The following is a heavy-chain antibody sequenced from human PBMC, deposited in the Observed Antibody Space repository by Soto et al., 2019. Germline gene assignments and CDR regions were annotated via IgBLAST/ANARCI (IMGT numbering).Heavy chain of an antibody. CDR1: GGSISDFY. D-gene: IGHD6-6*01. Sequence: PSETLSLTCTVSGGSISDFYWSWIRQPPGKGLEWIGYIYYSGSTNYNPSLKSRVTISVDTSKNQFSLNLRSMSPADTAVYYCARVGGLAARTFDYWGPGTLATVSS. CDR3: ARVGGLAARTFDY. V-gene: IGHV4-59*01. CDR2: IYYSGST. J-gene: IGHJ4*02.